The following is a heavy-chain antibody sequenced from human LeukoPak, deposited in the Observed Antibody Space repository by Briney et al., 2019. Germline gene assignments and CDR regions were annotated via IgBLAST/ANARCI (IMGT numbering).Heavy chain of an antibody. CDR3: ARAHRGLLDY. J-gene: IGHJ4*02. D-gene: IGHD5-12*01. CDR1: GGSISSSSYY. V-gene: IGHV4-39*01. CDR2: IYYSGST. Sequence: SETLSLTCTVSGGSISSSSYYWGWVRQPPGKGLEWIGSIYYSGSTYYNPSLKSRVTISVDTSKNQFSLKLSSVTAADTAVYYCARAHRGLLDYWGQGTLVTVSS.